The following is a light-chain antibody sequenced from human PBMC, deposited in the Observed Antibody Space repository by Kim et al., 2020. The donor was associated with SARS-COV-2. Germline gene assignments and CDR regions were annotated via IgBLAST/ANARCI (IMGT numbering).Light chain of an antibody. CDR3: QQYGSSPRGT. CDR1: QRISSSY. Sequence: PAERATPSCSASQRISSSYLSGYQQKTRQAPRSLINGGASRTTGILDRFSGSGSWTDFSLTTSRLVPHDYSVYYCQQYGSSPRGTFGQGTKVDIK. J-gene: IGKJ1*01. CDR2: GGA. V-gene: IGKV3-20*01.